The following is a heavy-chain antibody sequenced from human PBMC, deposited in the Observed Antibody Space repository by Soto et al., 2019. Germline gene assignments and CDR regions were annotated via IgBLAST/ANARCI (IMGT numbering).Heavy chain of an antibody. CDR1: GFTFSSYW. J-gene: IGHJ6*02. V-gene: IGHV3-74*01. D-gene: IGHD1-26*01. CDR3: TRVGGSVSGMDV. Sequence: EVQLVESGGGLVQPGGSLRLSCAASGFTFSSYWMHWVRQAPGKGLVWVSRIDNAGSSVRYADSLKGRFTISRDNAKNTLYLQMTCLSCEDTAVYYCTRVGGSVSGMDVWGQGTTVTVSS. CDR2: IDNAGSSV.